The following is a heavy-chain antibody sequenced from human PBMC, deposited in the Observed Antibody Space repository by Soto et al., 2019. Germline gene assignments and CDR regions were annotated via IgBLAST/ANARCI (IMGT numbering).Heavy chain of an antibody. CDR1: GGSFSGYY. V-gene: IGHV4-34*01. J-gene: IGHJ4*02. Sequence: SETLSLTCAVYGGSFSGYYWSWIRQPPGKGLEWIGEINHSGSTNYNPSLKSRVTISVDTSKNQFSLKLSSVTAADTAVYHCAYTGVTRAFLLDYWGQGTLVTVSS. D-gene: IGHD2-21*02. CDR2: INHSGST. CDR3: AYTGVTRAFLLDY.